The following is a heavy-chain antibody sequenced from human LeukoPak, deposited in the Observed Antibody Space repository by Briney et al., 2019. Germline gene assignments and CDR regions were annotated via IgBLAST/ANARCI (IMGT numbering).Heavy chain of an antibody. CDR2: ISGTSAI. J-gene: IGHJ6*02. Sequence: GSPRLSCAASGFTFSSYSLNWVRRAPGQGLEGVSHISGTSAIFYAGSVQGRFTISRDNAKNSLYLQMNSLRDEDTAVYYCASWRPGPRDSYGMDVWGQGTTVTVSS. CDR1: GFTFSSYS. CDR3: ASWRPGPRDSYGMDV. D-gene: IGHD2-2*01. V-gene: IGHV3-48*02.